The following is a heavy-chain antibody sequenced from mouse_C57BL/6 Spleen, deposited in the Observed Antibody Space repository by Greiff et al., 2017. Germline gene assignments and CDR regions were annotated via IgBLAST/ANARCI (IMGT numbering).Heavy chain of an antibody. CDR2: FHPYNDDT. Sequence: VHLVESGAELVKPGASVKMSCKASGYTFTTYPIEWMKQNHGKSLEWIGNFHPYNDDTKYNEKFKGKATLTVEKSSSTVYLELSRLTSDDSAVYDCARGGSSYPFAYWGQGTLVTVSA. CDR1: GYTFTTYP. CDR3: ARGGSSYPFAY. J-gene: IGHJ3*01. D-gene: IGHD1-1*01. V-gene: IGHV1-47*01.